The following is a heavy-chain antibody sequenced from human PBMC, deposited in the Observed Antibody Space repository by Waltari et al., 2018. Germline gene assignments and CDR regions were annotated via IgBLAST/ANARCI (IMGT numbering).Heavy chain of an antibody. CDR1: NNN. V-gene: IGHV3-21*01. CDR2: ISSSSNYI. Sequence: NNNMNWVRQAPGKGLEWVSSISSSSNYIYYAHSVKGRFTISRDNAKNSLYLQMNSLRGEDTAVYYCAKGFPTPYYFDYWGQGALVTVSS. CDR3: AKGFPTPYYFDY. J-gene: IGHJ4*02.